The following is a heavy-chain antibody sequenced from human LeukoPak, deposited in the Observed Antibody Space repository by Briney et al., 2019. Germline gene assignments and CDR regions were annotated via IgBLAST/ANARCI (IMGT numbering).Heavy chain of an antibody. V-gene: IGHV5-51*01. Sequence: GESLKISCKGSGYSFTSYWIGWVRQMPGKGLEWMGIIYPGDSDTRYSPSFQGQVTISADKSISPAYLQWSSLKASDTAMYYCARETYDILTGPKSYYYGMDVWGQGTTVTVSS. CDR1: GYSFTSYW. D-gene: IGHD3-9*01. J-gene: IGHJ6*02. CDR2: IYPGDSDT. CDR3: ARETYDILTGPKSYYYGMDV.